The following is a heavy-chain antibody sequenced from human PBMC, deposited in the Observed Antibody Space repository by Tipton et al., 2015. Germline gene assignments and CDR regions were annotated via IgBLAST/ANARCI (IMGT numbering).Heavy chain of an antibody. D-gene: IGHD4-17*01. J-gene: IGHJ4*02. CDR2: INPYSGGT. CDR3: ARDYGDFIAPFDY. CDR1: GYTFTDYY. Sequence: QLVQSGAEVKKPGASVKVSCKASGYTFTDYYMHWVRQAPGQGLEWMGWINPYSGGTNSAQKFQGRVTMTSDTSISTAYMELRSLRSDDTAVYYCARDYGDFIAPFDYWGQGTLVTVSS. V-gene: IGHV1-2*02.